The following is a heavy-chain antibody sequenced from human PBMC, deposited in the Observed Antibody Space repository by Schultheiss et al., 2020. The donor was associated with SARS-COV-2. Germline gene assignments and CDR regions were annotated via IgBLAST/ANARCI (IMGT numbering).Heavy chain of an antibody. V-gene: IGHV4-59*12. CDR3: AREAAAAAGGWFDP. D-gene: IGHD6-13*01. J-gene: IGHJ5*02. CDR1: GGSISNYY. CDR2: INHSGST. Sequence: SQTLSLTCTVSGGSISNYYWSWIRQPPGKGLEWIGEINHSGSTYYNPSLKSRVTISVDTSKNQFALKLSSVTAADTAVYYCAREAAAAAGGWFDPWGQGTLVTVSS.